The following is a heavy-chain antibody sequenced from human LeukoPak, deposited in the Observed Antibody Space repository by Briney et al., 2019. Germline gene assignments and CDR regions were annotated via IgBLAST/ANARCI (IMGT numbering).Heavy chain of an antibody. V-gene: IGHV4-59*01. J-gene: IGHJ4*02. CDR2: IYYTGSI. CDR1: GGSISSYY. CDR3: ARGARWNDY. D-gene: IGHD4-23*01. Sequence: SETLSLTCTASGGSISSYYWSWIRQPPGKGLEWIGYIYYTGSINYNPSLKSRVTISVDTSKNQFSLKLSSVTAADTAVYYCARGARWNDYWGQGTLVTVSS.